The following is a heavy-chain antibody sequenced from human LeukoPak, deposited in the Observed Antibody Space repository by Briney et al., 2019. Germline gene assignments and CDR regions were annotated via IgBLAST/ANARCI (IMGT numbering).Heavy chain of an antibody. D-gene: IGHD2-2*01. CDR1: GYTFTGYY. CDR2: INPNSGGT. J-gene: IGHJ4*02. V-gene: IGHV1-2*02. CDR3: ARDARARVVVPAALGY. Sequence: ASVKVSCKASGYTFTGYYMHWVRQAPGQGLEWMGWINPNSGGTNCAQKFQGRVTMTRDTSISTAYMELSRLRSDDTAVYYCARDARARVVVPAALGYWGQGTLVTVSS.